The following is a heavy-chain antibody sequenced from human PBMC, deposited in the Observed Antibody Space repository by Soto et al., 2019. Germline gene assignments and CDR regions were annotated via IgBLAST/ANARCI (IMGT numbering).Heavy chain of an antibody. CDR3: ARDKDYYDSSGYYQYYFDY. CDR2: IIPIFGTA. D-gene: IGHD3-22*01. Sequence: SVNVSCKASGGTFSSYAISWVRQAPGQGLEWMGGIIPIFGTANYAQKFQGRVTINADESTSTAYMELSSLRSEDTAVYYCARDKDYYDSSGYYQYYFDYWGQGTLVTVSS. V-gene: IGHV1-69*13. J-gene: IGHJ4*02. CDR1: GGTFSSYA.